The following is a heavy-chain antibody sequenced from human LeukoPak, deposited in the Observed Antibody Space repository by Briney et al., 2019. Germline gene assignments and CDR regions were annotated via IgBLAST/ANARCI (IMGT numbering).Heavy chain of an antibody. Sequence: GMSLRLSCAASGFTLNSSAMHWVRQSPGRGLEWVAVISYDAQYRYYADSLKGRFTISRDDSKNTLALQMKSLGPEDSATYYCARDRDPRRRGIHWFFDLWGRGALVTVSS. CDR1: GFTLNSSA. D-gene: IGHD3-16*01. J-gene: IGHJ2*01. CDR2: ISYDAQYR. CDR3: ARDRDPRRRGIHWFFDL. V-gene: IGHV3-30*04.